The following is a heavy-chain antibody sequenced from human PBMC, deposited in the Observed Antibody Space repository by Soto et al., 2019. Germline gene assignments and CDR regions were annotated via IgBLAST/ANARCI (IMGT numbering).Heavy chain of an antibody. CDR3: ARGPSRLLMGDSFA. J-gene: IGHJ5*02. CDR1: GGSFSGHY. V-gene: IGHV4-34*01. CDR2: IIHSGST. D-gene: IGHD2-8*01. Sequence: SETLSLTXAVYGGSFSGHYWSWIRQPPGKGLEWIGEIIHSGSTTYNPSLKSRVAISVDTSKNQFSLKLNSVTAADTAVYYCARGPSRLLMGDSFAWGQGTLVTVSS.